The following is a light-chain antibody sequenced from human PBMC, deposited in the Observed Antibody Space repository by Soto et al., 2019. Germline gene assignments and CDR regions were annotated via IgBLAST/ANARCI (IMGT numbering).Light chain of an antibody. CDR1: SSNIGSNT. J-gene: IGLJ2*01. V-gene: IGLV1-44*01. CDR3: AAWDDSLNGPHVV. Sequence: QSVLTQPPSASGTPGQRVTISCSGSSSNIGSNTVNWYQQLPGTAPKLLIYSNNQRPSGVPDRFSGSKSGTTASLATSGLQSEDEADYYCAAWDDSLNGPHVVFGGGTKLTVL. CDR2: SNN.